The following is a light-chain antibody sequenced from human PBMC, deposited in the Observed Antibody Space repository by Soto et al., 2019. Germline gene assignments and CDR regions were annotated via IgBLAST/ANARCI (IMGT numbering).Light chain of an antibody. V-gene: IGKV3-11*01. CDR2: DAS. Sequence: EIVLTQSPATLSLSPGERATLSCRASQSVSSSLAWYHQKPCQAPRLLIYDASNRATGIPARFSGSGSATDFTLTISSLVPEDFAVYYCKQRTNGSPHPFCGGTKLEFK. CDR3: KQRTNGSPHP. CDR1: QSVSSS. J-gene: IGKJ4*01.